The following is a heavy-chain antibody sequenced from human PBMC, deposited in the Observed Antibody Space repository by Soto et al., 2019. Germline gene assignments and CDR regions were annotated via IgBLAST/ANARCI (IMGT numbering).Heavy chain of an antibody. J-gene: IGHJ4*02. D-gene: IGHD4-17*01. CDR2: IVVGSGNT. Sequence: VASVKVSCKASGFTFTSSAVQWVRQARGQRLEWIGWIVVGSGNTNYAQKFQEGVTITRDMSTSTAYMELSSLRSEDTAVYYCAADRHDYGGNSGYWGQGTLVTVSS. V-gene: IGHV1-58*01. CDR3: AADRHDYGGNSGY. CDR1: GFTFTSSA.